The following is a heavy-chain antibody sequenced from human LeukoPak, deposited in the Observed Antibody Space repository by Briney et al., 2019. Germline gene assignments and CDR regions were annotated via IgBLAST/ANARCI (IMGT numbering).Heavy chain of an antibody. CDR1: GGSFSGYY. D-gene: IGHD6-19*01. Sequence: SETLSLTCAVYGGSFSGYYWSWIRQPPGKGLEWIGEINHSGSTNYNPSLKSRVTIPVDTSKNQFSLKLSSVTAADTAVYYCARRTWWRSSGWYSSDFQHWGQGTLVTVSS. CDR2: INHSGST. CDR3: ARRTWWRSSGWYSSDFQH. J-gene: IGHJ1*01. V-gene: IGHV4-34*01.